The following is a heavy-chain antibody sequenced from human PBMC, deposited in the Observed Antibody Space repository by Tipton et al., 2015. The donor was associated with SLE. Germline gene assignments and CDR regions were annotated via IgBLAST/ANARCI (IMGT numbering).Heavy chain of an antibody. CDR1: GGSISSSSYY. CDR3: AREGQQPA. V-gene: IGHV4-39*07. CDR2: IYYSGST. Sequence: TLSLTCTVSGGSISSSSYYWGWIRQPPGKGLEWIGSIYYSGSTYYNPSLKSRVTISVDTSKNQFSLKLSSVTAADTAVYYCAREGQQPAWGQGTLVTVSS. J-gene: IGHJ4*02. D-gene: IGHD6-13*01.